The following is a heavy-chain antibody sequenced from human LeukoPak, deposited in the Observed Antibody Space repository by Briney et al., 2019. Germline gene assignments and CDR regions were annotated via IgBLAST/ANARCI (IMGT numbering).Heavy chain of an antibody. CDR3: ARDPTYYYDSSGYYQSPFDY. V-gene: IGHV1-69*04. CDR1: GYTFTSYY. J-gene: IGHJ4*02. Sequence: SVKVSCKASGYTFTSYYMHWVRQAPGQGLEWMGRIIPILGIANYAQKFQGRVTITADKSTSTAYMELSSLRSEDTAVYYCARDPTYYYDSSGYYQSPFDYWGQGTLVTVSS. D-gene: IGHD3-22*01. CDR2: IIPILGIA.